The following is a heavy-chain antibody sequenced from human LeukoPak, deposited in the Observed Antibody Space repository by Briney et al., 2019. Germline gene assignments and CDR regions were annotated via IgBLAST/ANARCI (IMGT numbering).Heavy chain of an antibody. CDR3: AELGITMIGGV. CDR1: GFTFSSYS. Sequence: PGGSLRLSCAASGFTFSSYSMNWVRQAPGKGLEWVSYIISSSSTIYYADSVKGRFTISRDNAKNSLYLQMNSLRAEDTAVYYCAELGITMIGGVWGKGTTVTISS. CDR2: IISSSSTI. V-gene: IGHV3-48*04. D-gene: IGHD3-10*02. J-gene: IGHJ6*04.